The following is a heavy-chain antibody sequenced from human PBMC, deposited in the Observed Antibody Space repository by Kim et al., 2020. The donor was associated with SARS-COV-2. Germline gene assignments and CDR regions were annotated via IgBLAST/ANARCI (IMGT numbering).Heavy chain of an antibody. J-gene: IGHJ3*02. CDR2: IYYSGST. V-gene: IGHV4-31*03. CDR1: GGSISSGGYY. Sequence: SETLSLTCTVSGGSISSGGYYWSWIRQHPGKGLEWIGYIYYSGSTYYNPSLKSRVTISVDTSKNQFSLKLSSVTAADTAVYYCASSEAEGWNPPPGAFDIWGQGTMVTVSS. D-gene: IGHD1-1*01. CDR3: ASSEAEGWNPPPGAFDI.